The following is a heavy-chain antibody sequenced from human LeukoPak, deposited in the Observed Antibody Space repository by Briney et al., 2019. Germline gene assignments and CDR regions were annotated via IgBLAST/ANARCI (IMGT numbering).Heavy chain of an antibody. CDR2: IYPGDSDT. D-gene: IGHD3-16*01. CDR3: ARLPYVGGTFDY. CDR1: GYGFTSYW. V-gene: IGHV5-51*01. Sequence: GESLKISCKGSGYGFTSYWIGWVRQMPGKGLEWMGMIYPGDSDTRFSPSFQGQVTISGDRSISTAYLQWSSLKASDTAMYYCARLPYVGGTFDYWGQGTLVTVSS. J-gene: IGHJ4*02.